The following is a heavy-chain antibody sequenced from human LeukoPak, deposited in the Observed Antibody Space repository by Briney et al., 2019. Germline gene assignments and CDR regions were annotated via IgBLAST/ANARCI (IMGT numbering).Heavy chain of an antibody. CDR2: ISYGGIDK. Sequence: GTSLRLSCAASGFNFSSYAMHWVRQAPGEALEWVGLISYGGIDKSYADSVKGRFTISRDSSKRTLYLQMNSLRAEDTAMYYCARESWSDSVAFDIWGLGTMVIVSS. J-gene: IGHJ3*02. D-gene: IGHD3-3*01. CDR1: GFNFSSYA. CDR3: ARESWSDSVAFDI. V-gene: IGHV3-30*04.